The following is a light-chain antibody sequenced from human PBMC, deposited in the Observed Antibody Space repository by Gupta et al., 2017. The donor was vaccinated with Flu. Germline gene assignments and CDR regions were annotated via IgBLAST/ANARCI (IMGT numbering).Light chain of an antibody. J-gene: IGLJ1*01. CDR3: QIFYSSTDHEV. CDR2: GDS. V-gene: IGLV3-21*03. CDR1: NIGSYS. Sequence: GKTAWIPCEGDNIGSYSVHWYQQKPGQAPVLVVYGDSDRPSGIPERFSGSNSGNTATLTISSVEAGDEADYYCQIFYSSTDHEVFGTGTKVTVL.